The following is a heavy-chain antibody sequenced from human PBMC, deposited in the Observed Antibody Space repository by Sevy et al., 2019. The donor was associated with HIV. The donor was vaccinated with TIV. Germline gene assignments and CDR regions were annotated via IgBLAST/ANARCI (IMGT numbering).Heavy chain of an antibody. V-gene: IGHV3-13*05. J-gene: IGHJ6*02. CDR1: GFTFSSYD. Sequence: GGSLILSCVAAGFTFSSYDMHWVRQVTGKGLEWISGVGPAGDQFYPGSVKGRFTISRENAKNSFYLQMNNLRAGDTAVYYCARSGGYSDYGMDVWGQGTTVTVSS. CDR3: ARSGGYSDYGMDV. D-gene: IGHD5-12*01. CDR2: VGPAGDQ.